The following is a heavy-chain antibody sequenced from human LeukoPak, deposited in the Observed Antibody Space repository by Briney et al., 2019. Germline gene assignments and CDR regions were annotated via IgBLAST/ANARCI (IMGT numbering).Heavy chain of an antibody. D-gene: IGHD2-15*01. V-gene: IGHV3-21*04. CDR3: ARVRKYCSGGSCYSIPNYYYYMDV. CDR1: GFTFSSYS. CDR2: ISSSSTYI. J-gene: IGHJ6*03. Sequence: GGSLRLSCAASGFTFSSYSMNWVRQAPGKGLEWVSSISSSSTYIHYADSVKGRFTISRDNAKKSLYLQMNSLRAEDTAVYYCARVRKYCSGGSCYSIPNYYYYMDVWGKGTTVTVSS.